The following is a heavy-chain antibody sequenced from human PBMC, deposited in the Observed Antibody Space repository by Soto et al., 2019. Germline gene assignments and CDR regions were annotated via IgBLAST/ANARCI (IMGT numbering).Heavy chain of an antibody. D-gene: IGHD3-16*02. CDR1: GFTFSDHY. Sequence: GSLRLSCAASGFTFSDHYMDWVRQAPGKGLEWVGRTRNKANSYTTEYAASVKGRFTISRDDSKNSLYLQMNSLKTEDTAVYYCALSDYYYYGMGVWGQGTTVTVSS. CDR3: ALSDYYYYGMGV. J-gene: IGHJ6*02. CDR2: TRNKANSYTT. V-gene: IGHV3-72*01.